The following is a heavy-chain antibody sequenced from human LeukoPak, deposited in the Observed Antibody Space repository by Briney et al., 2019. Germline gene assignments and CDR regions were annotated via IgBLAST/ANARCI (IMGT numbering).Heavy chain of an antibody. CDR2: IYYTGST. D-gene: IGHD3-10*01. Sequence: SETLSLTCTVSGGSISSYYWGWIRQPPGKGLEWIGYIYYTGSTNCNPSLRSRVTISVDSSKNQSSLKVNSVTAADTAVYYCARGDYFGSGLGDWGQGTLVTVSS. CDR3: ARGDYFGSGLGD. J-gene: IGHJ4*02. V-gene: IGHV4-59*01. CDR1: GGSISSYY.